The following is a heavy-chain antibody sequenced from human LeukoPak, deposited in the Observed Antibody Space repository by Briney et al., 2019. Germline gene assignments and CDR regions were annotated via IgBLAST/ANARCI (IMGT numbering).Heavy chain of an antibody. V-gene: IGHV3-74*01. Sequence: GGSLRLSCAASGFTFSSYWMHWVRQAPGKGLMWVSRINSDGSGTTYADSVKGRFTISRDNAKNMLYLQVNSLRAEDTAVYYCATGYSSSWFNAFDIWGQGTMVTVSS. D-gene: IGHD6-13*01. CDR1: GFTFSSYW. J-gene: IGHJ3*02. CDR2: INSDGSGT. CDR3: ATGYSSSWFNAFDI.